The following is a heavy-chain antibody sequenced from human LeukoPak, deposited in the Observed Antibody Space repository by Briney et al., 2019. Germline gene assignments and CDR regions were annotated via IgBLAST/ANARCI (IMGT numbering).Heavy chain of an antibody. CDR1: GGSFSGYY. J-gene: IGHJ3*02. D-gene: IGHD5-18*01. Sequence: PSETLSLTCAVYGGSFSGYYWSWIRQPPGKGLEWIGEINHGGSTNYNPSLKSRVTISVDTSKNQFSLKLSSVTAADTAVYYCARMRGYRYGYGVGAFDIWGQGTMVTVSS. CDR2: INHGGST. V-gene: IGHV4-34*01. CDR3: ARMRGYRYGYGVGAFDI.